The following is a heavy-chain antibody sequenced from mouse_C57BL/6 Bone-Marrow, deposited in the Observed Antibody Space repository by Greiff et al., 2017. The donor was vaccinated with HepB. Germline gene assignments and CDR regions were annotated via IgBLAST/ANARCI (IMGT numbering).Heavy chain of an antibody. CDR2: IYPRSGNT. CDR1: GYTFTSYG. J-gene: IGHJ1*03. Sequence: VKLVESGAELARPGASVKLSCKASGYTFTSYGISWVKQRTGQGLEWIGEIYPRSGNTYYNEKFKGKATLTADKSSSTAYMELRSLTSEDSAVYFCAKVYWYFDVWGTGTTVTVSS. CDR3: AKVYWYFDV. V-gene: IGHV1-81*01.